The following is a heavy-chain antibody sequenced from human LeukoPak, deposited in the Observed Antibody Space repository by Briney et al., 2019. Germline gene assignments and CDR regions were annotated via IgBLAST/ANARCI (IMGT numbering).Heavy chain of an antibody. D-gene: IGHD3-22*01. J-gene: IGHJ5*02. CDR3: ARGKIYPGYSPTPHWLDP. Sequence: VASVKVSCKASGYTFTSYDINWVRQTPGQGLEWMGWMNPNNGSTGYAQKFQGRVTITRNTSISTVYMELSSLRSEDTAVYYCARGKIYPGYSPTPHWLDPWGQGTLVTVSS. CDR1: GYTFTSYD. V-gene: IGHV1-8*01. CDR2: MNPNNGST.